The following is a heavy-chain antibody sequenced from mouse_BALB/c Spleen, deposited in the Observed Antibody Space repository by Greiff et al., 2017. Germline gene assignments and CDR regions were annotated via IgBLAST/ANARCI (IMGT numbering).Heavy chain of an antibody. Sequence: EVKLVESGGDLVKPGGSLKLSCAASGFTFSSYGMSWVRQTPDKRLEWVATISSGGSYTYYPDSVMGRFTISRDNAKNTLYLQMSSLKSEDTAMYYCARRGLYDYDGGYWGQGTTLTVSS. CDR2: ISSGGSYT. D-gene: IGHD2-4*01. CDR1: GFTFSSYG. V-gene: IGHV5-6*02. CDR3: ARRGLYDYDGGY. J-gene: IGHJ2*01.